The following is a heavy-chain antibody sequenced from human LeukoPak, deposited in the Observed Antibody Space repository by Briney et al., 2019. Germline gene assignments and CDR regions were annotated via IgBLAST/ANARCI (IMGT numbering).Heavy chain of an antibody. J-gene: IGHJ6*02. V-gene: IGHV3-30*19. D-gene: IGHD3-9*01. CDR2: ISYDGRAK. Sequence: GGSLRLSCEVSVLTLSSYAMHWVRQAPGKGLEWVAVISYDGRAKYYGDSAKGRFTISRDNSKNTLYLQMNSLRGEDTAQYCCARDPGDILTGYHFGMDVWGRGTTVTVSS. CDR1: VLTLSSYA. CDR3: ARDPGDILTGYHFGMDV.